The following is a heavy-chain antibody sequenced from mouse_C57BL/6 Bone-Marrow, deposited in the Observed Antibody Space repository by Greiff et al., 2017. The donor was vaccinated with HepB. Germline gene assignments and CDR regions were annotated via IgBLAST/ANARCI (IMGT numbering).Heavy chain of an antibody. CDR1: GYAFTNYL. Sequence: QVQLQQSGAELVRPGTSVKVSCKASGYAFTNYLIEWVKQRPGQGLEWIGVINPGSGGTNYNEKFKGKATLTADKSSSTAYMQLSSLTSEDSAVYFCAGGEPSAWFAYWGQGTLVTVSA. CDR3: AGGEPSAWFAY. J-gene: IGHJ3*01. CDR2: INPGSGGT. V-gene: IGHV1-54*01.